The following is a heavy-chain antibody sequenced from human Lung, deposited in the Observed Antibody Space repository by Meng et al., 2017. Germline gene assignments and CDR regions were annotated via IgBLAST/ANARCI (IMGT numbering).Heavy chain of an antibody. D-gene: IGHD4-11*01. CDR3: ARGPTTMAHDFDY. CDR1: GGSFIDYY. J-gene: IGHJ4*02. V-gene: IGHV4-34*01. Sequence: VLRREGGAGLVMHLESLSLPAVVSGGSFIDYYWSWIRQPPGKGLEWIGEINHSGSTNYNPSLESRATISVDTSQNNLSLKLSSVTAADSAVYYCARGPTTMAHDFDYWGQGTLVTVSS. CDR2: INHSGST.